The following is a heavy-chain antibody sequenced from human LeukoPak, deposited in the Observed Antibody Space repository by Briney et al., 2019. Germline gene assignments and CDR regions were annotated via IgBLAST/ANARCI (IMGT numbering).Heavy chain of an antibody. CDR2: IYPGDSDT. V-gene: IGHV5-51*01. CDR1: GYSFTNYW. J-gene: IGHJ4*02. Sequence: GESLKISCQGSGYSFTNYWIGWVRQMPGKGLEWMGIIYPGDSDTSYSPSFQGQVTISADRAISTAYLQWGSLKASDTAMYYCARLLSGYLSRYFDHWGQGTLVTVSS. D-gene: IGHD5-12*01. CDR3: ARLLSGYLSRYFDH.